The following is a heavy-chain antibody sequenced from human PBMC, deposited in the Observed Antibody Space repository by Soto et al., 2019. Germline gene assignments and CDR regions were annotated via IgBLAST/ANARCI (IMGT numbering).Heavy chain of an antibody. Sequence: GASVKVSFKASGYTFSSIGISWLRQAPGQGLEWMGWINPNSGGTNYAQKFQGRVTMTRDTSISTAYMELSRLRSDDTAVYYCARSGLEGSSWNIFYYYYGMDVWGQGTTVTVSS. CDR2: INPNSGGT. D-gene: IGHD6-13*01. V-gene: IGHV1-2*02. CDR3: ARSGLEGSSWNIFYYYYGMDV. J-gene: IGHJ6*02. CDR1: GYTFSSIG.